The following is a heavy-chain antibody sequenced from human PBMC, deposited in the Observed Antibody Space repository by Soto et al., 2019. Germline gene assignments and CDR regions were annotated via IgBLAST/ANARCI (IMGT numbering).Heavy chain of an antibody. CDR2: IIPIFGTA. V-gene: IGHV1-69*13. J-gene: IGHJ4*02. CDR3: ARDHGNGYNSQPFDY. Sequence: ASVQVSCKASGGTFSSYAISWVRQAPGQGLEWMGGIIPIFGTANYAQKFQGRVTITADESTSTAYMELSSLRSEDTAVYYCARDHGNGYNSQPFDYWGKGTLVTVS. D-gene: IGHD5-12*01. CDR1: GGTFSSYA.